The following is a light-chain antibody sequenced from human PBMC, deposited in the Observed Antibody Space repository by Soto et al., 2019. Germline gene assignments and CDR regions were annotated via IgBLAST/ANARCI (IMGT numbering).Light chain of an antibody. CDR3: QQRSNWPLT. CDR1: QSVSSH. CDR2: GAS. Sequence: EIVLTQSPAALSLSPGDRATLSCRASQSVSSHLAWYQQKPGQGPRLLIHGASNRATGIPARFSGSGSGTDFTLTISSLEPEDFEVYYCQQRSNWPLTFGPGTKVDIK. V-gene: IGKV3-11*01. J-gene: IGKJ3*01.